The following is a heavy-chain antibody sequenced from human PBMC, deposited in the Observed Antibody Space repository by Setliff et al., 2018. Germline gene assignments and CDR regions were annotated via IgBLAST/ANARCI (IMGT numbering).Heavy chain of an antibody. D-gene: IGHD1-20*01. Sequence: KPSETLSLTCTVSGGSISSSSYYWGWIRQPPGKGLEWIGSIYYSGSTYYNPSLKSRVTISLDTSKNQFSLKLTSVTAADTAVYYCASGLNWLSSTEFDYWGQGTLVTVSS. CDR2: IYYSGST. CDR3: ASGLNWLSSTEFDY. V-gene: IGHV4-39*07. CDR1: GGSISSSSYY. J-gene: IGHJ4*02.